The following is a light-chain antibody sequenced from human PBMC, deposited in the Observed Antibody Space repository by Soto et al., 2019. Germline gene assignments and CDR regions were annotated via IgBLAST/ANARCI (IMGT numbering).Light chain of an antibody. CDR2: VNN. J-gene: IGLJ3*02. Sequence: QSVLTQPPSVSGAPGQRVTISCTGSSSNIGAGYDVHWYQQLPGTAPKLLIYVNNNRPSGVPDRFSASKSGTSASLVITGLQAEDEADDYCQSYDSSLSTSGVFGGGTQLTVL. V-gene: IGLV1-40*01. CDR3: QSYDSSLSTSGV. CDR1: SSNIGAGYD.